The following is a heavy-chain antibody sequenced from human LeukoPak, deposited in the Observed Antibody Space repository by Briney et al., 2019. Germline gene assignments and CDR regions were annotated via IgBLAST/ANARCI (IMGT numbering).Heavy chain of an antibody. CDR3: ARDRTTYYYDSSGYGPFDY. CDR1: GGTFSSYA. CDR2: IIPIFGTA. J-gene: IGHJ4*02. Sequence: SVKVSCKASGGTFSSYAISWVRQAPGQRLEWMGGIIPIFGTANYAQKFQGRVTITADESTSTAYMELSSLRSEDTAVYYCARDRTTYYYDSSGYGPFDYWGQGTLVTVSS. D-gene: IGHD3-22*01. V-gene: IGHV1-69*13.